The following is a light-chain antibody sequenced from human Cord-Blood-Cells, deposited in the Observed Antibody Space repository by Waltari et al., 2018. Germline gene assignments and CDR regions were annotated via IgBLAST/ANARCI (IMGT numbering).Light chain of an antibody. CDR2: EGS. J-gene: IGLJ3*02. V-gene: IGLV2-23*01. Sequence: QSALTQPASVSGSPGQSITISCTGTSSDVGSYNLVSWYQQHPGKAPKLMIYEGSKRPSGVSNRFCGSKSGNTAYLTISGLQAEDEADYYCCSYAGSSTLVFGGGTKLTVL. CDR3: CSYAGSSTLV. CDR1: SSDVGSYNL.